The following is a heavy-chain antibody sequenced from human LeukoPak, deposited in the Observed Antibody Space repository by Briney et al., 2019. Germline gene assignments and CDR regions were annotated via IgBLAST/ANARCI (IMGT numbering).Heavy chain of an antibody. J-gene: IGHJ4*02. V-gene: IGHV4-61*02. Sequence: PSQTLSLTCTVSGGSISSGNYYWSWIRQPAGKGLEWIGRIYIDGSTNYNPSLKSRVTISLDASKTQFSLELSSVTAADTAVYYCARGKPAGAWLGYFDYWGQGTLVTVSS. CDR1: GGSISSGNYY. D-gene: IGHD6-19*01. CDR2: IYIDGST. CDR3: ARGKPAGAWLGYFDY.